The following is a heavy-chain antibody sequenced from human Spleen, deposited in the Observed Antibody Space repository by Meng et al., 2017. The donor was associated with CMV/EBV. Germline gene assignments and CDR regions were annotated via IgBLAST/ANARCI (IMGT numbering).Heavy chain of an antibody. J-gene: IGHJ4*02. CDR3: ARVDGSGTYTFDY. CDR1: EFTFSKHI. D-gene: IGHD1-26*01. V-gene: IGHV3-21*01. Sequence: GESLKISCEASEFTFSKHIMNWIRQAPGKGLEWVSSISGSSTYIYYADSVKGRFTISRENAKNSLYLQMNSLRAEDTAVYYCARVDGSGTYTFDYWGQGTLVTVSS. CDR2: ISGSSTYI.